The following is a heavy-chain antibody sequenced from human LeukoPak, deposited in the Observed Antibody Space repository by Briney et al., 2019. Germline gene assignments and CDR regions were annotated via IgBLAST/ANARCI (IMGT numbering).Heavy chain of an antibody. CDR3: ATAAYDSGSYIVNHDY. Sequence: GGSLRLSCAASGFTVSTNYMSWVRQAPGKGLEWVSVIFRDDTTYYADSVKGRFTISRDNSKNTLFLQMSSPRAEDTAVYYCATAAYDSGSYIVNHDYWGQGTPVTVSS. CDR2: IFRDDTT. CDR1: GFTVSTNY. V-gene: IGHV3-53*01. D-gene: IGHD3-22*01. J-gene: IGHJ4*02.